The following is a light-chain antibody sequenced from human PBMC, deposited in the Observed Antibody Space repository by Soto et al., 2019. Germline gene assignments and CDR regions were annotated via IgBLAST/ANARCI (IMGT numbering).Light chain of an antibody. J-gene: IGKJ5*01. CDR3: QQSYMDPIT. Sequence: DIQMTQSPSSLSASVGNRVTITCRASQSISTYLNWYQKKPGKAPNLLIYDASRLQSGVPPRFSGSGGGTDFTLSISSVQPEDFATYFCQQSYMDPITFGQGTRLEIK. CDR1: QSISTY. V-gene: IGKV1-39*01. CDR2: DAS.